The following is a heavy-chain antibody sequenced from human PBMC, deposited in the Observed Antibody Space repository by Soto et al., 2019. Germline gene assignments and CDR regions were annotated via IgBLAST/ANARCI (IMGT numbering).Heavy chain of an antibody. Sequence: EVQLVESGGGLVKPGGSLRLSCAASNFSFNNAWMNWVRQAPGKGLEWVGRIKSKSDSGTTDDAAPVKGRFTISRDNSKNTLYLQMNSLETEDTAVYYCTSGGVRSGWFVVDHWGQGALVTVSS. CDR2: IKSKSDSGTT. CDR3: TSGGVRSGWFVVDH. J-gene: IGHJ4*02. CDR1: NFSFNNAW. D-gene: IGHD6-19*01. V-gene: IGHV3-15*07.